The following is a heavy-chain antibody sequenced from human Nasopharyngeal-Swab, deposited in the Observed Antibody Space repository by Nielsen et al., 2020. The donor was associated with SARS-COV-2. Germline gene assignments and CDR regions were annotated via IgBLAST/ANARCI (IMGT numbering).Heavy chain of an antibody. D-gene: IGHD3-3*01. Sequence: RQAPGKGLEWIGYIYYSGSTNYNPSLKSRVTISVDTSKNQSSLKLSSVTAADTAVYYCASQNFWSGYYKRDPIDYWGQGTLVTVSS. J-gene: IGHJ4*02. CDR2: IYYSGST. CDR3: ASQNFWSGYYKRDPIDY. V-gene: IGHV4-61*07.